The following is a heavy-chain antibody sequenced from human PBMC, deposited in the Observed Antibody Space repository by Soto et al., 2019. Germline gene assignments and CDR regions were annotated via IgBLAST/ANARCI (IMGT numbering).Heavy chain of an antibody. V-gene: IGHV4-39*01. D-gene: IGHD3-22*01. CDR1: GDSIRNVNYY. CDR2: RYDDGST. J-gene: IGHJ4*02. Sequence: LQLQESGPGLVKPSETLSLTCTVSGDSIRNVNYYWGWIRQPPGKGLEWIVSRYDDGSTFYNPSLKGRVTVSIDTSKNQFSLMMTSVTAADKGVYYCARGIYDGSSVYYRDVGGQGNLVTVSS. CDR3: ARGIYDGSSVYYRDV.